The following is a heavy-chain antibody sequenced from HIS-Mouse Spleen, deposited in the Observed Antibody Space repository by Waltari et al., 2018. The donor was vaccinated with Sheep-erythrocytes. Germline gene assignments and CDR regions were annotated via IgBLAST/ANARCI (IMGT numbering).Heavy chain of an antibody. D-gene: IGHD3-3*01. CDR1: GFSLSNARMG. J-gene: IGHJ4*02. CDR3: ARITSYYDFWSTYNKDYFDY. V-gene: IGHV2-26*01. Sequence: QVTLKESGPVLVKPTETLTLTCTVSGFSLSNARMGVSWIRQPPGKALEWLAHIFSNDEKSYSTSLKSRLTISQDTSKSQVVLTMTNMDPVDTATYYCARITSYYDFWSTYNKDYFDYWGQGTLVTVSS. CDR2: IFSNDEK.